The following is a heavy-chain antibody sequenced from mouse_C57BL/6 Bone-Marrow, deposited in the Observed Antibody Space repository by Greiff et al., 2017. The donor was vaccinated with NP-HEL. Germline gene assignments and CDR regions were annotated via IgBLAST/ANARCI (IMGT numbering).Heavy chain of an antibody. CDR1: GYAFSSSW. V-gene: IGHV1-82*01. CDR3: ARGGYYGSSHY. J-gene: IGHJ2*01. D-gene: IGHD1-1*01. Sequence: QVQLQQSGPELVKPGASVKISCKASGYAFSSSWMNWVKQRPGKGLEWIGRIYPGDGDTNYNGKFKGKATLTADKSSSTAYMQLSSLTSEDSAVYFCARGGYYGSSHYWGQGTTLTVSS. CDR2: IYPGDGDT.